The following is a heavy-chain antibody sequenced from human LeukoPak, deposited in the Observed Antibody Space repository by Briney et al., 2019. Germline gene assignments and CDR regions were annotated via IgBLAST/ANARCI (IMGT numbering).Heavy chain of an antibody. V-gene: IGHV3-53*01. CDR2: IYSGGST. D-gene: IGHD3/OR15-3a*01. Sequence: GGSLRLSCAASGFTVNNNYMSWVRQAPGTGLEWVSGIYSGGSTYYADSVKGRFTISRDNAKNTLYLQMNSLKAEDTAVYYCARAGLVYYFDYWGQGTLVTVSS. CDR3: ARAGLVYYFDY. J-gene: IGHJ4*02. CDR1: GFTVNNNY.